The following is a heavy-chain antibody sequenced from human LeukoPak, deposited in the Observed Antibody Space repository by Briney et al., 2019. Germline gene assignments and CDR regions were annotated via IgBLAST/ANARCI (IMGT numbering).Heavy chain of an antibody. CDR3: ARRRGRDRGAFDI. CDR1: GYSFTSHW. V-gene: IGHV5-51*01. J-gene: IGHJ3*02. D-gene: IGHD1-14*01. CDR2: IYPGDSDT. Sequence: GESLKISCKGSGYSFTSHWIGWVRQMPGKGLEWMGIIYPGDSDTRYSPSFQGQVTISADKSITTAYLQWSGLKASDTAMYYCARRRGRDRGAFDIWGQGTMVTVSS.